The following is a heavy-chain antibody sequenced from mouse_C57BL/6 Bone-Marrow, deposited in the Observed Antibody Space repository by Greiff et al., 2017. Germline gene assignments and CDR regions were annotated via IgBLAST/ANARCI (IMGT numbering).Heavy chain of an antibody. CDR2: LLPGSGST. CDR3: ARYGSSPYYFNY. V-gene: IGHV1-9*01. CDR1: GYTFTGYW. D-gene: IGHD1-1*01. Sequence: VQLQQSGAELMKPGASVKLSCKATGYTFTGYWIEWVKQRPGHGLEWIGELLPGSGSTNYNEKFKGKATCTADTYSNIAYMQLSSLPTEDTAIYYCARYGSSPYYFNYWGQGTTLTVSS. J-gene: IGHJ2*01.